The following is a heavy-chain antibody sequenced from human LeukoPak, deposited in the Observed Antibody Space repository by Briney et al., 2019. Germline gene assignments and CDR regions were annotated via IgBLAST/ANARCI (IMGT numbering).Heavy chain of an antibody. D-gene: IGHD4-17*01. V-gene: IGHV1-2*02. Sequence: ASVKVSCKASGYTFTGYYIDWVRQAPGQGLEWMGWINSDSGGTNYAQRFQGRVTMTRDTSTSTAYMELSSLRSDDTAFYYCARDTITVTTPYFDYWGQGTLVTVPS. J-gene: IGHJ4*02. CDR2: INSDSGGT. CDR1: GYTFTGYY. CDR3: ARDTITVTTPYFDY.